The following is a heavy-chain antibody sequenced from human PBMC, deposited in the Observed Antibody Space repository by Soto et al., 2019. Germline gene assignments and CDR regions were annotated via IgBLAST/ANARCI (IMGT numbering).Heavy chain of an antibody. D-gene: IGHD3-3*01. Sequence: EVQLLESGGGLVQPGGSLRLSCAASGFTFSSYAMSWVRQAPGKGLEWVSAISGSGGSTYYADSVKGRFTISRDNSKNTLYLQMNSLRAEDTAVYYCAKDARETYDFCSGYGPGYYYYMDVWGKGTTVTVSS. CDR3: AKDARETYDFCSGYGPGYYYYMDV. V-gene: IGHV3-23*01. J-gene: IGHJ6*03. CDR1: GFTFSSYA. CDR2: ISGSGGST.